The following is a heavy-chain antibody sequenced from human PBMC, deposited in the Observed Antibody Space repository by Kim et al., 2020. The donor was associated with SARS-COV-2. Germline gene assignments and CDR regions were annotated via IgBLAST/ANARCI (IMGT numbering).Heavy chain of an antibody. CDR1: GFTFSSYG. J-gene: IGHJ6*02. V-gene: IGHV3-33*01. CDR3: ARPASSTSFYYYGMDV. Sequence: GGSLRLSCAASGFTFSSYGMHWVRQAPGKGLEWVAVIWYDGSNKYYADSVKGRFTISRDNSKNTLYLQMNSLRAEDTAVYYCARPASSTSFYYYGMDVWGQGTTVTVSS. D-gene: IGHD2-2*01. CDR2: IWYDGSNK.